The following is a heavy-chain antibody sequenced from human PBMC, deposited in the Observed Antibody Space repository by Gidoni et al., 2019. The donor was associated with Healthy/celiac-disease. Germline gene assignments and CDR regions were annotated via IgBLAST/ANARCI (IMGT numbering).Heavy chain of an antibody. D-gene: IGHD5-18*01. Sequence: EVQLVESGVGLVQPGRSLRLSCPPSRFTFGDYAMSWVRQAPGKGLEWVGVSRSKAYGGKTEYAASVKGRFTISRDDYKSIAYLQMNSLKTEDTAVYYGTTLIQLWFIFDYWGQGTLVTVSS. CDR2: SRSKAYGGKT. V-gene: IGHV3-49*04. J-gene: IGHJ4*02. CDR3: TTLIQLWFIFDY. CDR1: RFTFGDYA.